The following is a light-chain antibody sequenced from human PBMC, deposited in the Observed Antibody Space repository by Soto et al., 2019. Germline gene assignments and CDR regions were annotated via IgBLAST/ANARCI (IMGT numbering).Light chain of an antibody. CDR3: MQALQTQT. Sequence: DIMITQSLLSLPVTPGEPASISCRSNESLLHSNGYNYLDWYLQKPGQSPQLLIYLGSNRASGVPDRFSGSGSGTDFTLKISRVEAEDVGVYYCMQALQTQTLGQGTKVDIK. CDR2: LGS. CDR1: ESLLHSNGYNY. V-gene: IGKV2-28*01. J-gene: IGKJ1*01.